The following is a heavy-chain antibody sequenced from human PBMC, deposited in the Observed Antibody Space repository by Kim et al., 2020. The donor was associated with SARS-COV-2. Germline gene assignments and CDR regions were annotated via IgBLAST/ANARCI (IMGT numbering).Heavy chain of an antibody. J-gene: IGHJ6*02. Sequence: KGRFTISRDNSKNTLYLQMNSLRAEDTAVYYCARENSGSYHLFYYYGMDVWGQGTTVTVSS. CDR3: ARENSGSYHLFYYYGMDV. V-gene: IGHV3-30*07. D-gene: IGHD1-26*01.